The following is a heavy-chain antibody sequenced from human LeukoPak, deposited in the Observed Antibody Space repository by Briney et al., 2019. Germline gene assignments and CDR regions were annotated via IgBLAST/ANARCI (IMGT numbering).Heavy chain of an antibody. CDR2: INHGGST. D-gene: IGHD4-17*01. Sequence: SETLSLTCAVYGGSFSGYYWGWIRQTPGKGLEWIGEINHGGSTNYNPSLKSRVTMPVDTSKNQFFLILASVTAADTAVYYCARASDNDDYSLDYFYYMDAWGEGTTVTVSS. CDR3: ARASDNDDYSLDYFYYMDA. CDR1: GGSFSGYY. J-gene: IGHJ6*03. V-gene: IGHV4-34*01.